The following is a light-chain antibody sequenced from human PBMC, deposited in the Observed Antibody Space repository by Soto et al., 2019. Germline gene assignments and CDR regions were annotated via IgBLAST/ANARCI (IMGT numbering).Light chain of an antibody. CDR1: QGISNY. V-gene: IGKV1-27*01. CDR2: AAS. CDR3: QKYNSAPALT. Sequence: DIQMTQSPSSLSASVGDRVTITCRASQGISNYLAWYQQKPGKVPKLLIYAASTLQSGFPSRFSGSGSGTDFTLNISSLQPEDVATYYCQKYNSAPALTFGGGNTVQIK. J-gene: IGKJ4*01.